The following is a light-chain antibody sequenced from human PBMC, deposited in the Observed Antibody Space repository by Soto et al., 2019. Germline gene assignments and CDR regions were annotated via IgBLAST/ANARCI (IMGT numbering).Light chain of an antibody. Sequence: QPVLTESPSASASLGASVKLTFTLSSGHSSYAIAWHQQQPEKGPRYLMKLNSDGSHSKGDGIPDRFSGSSSGAERYLTISSLQSEDEADYYCQTWGTGPWVFGGGTK. J-gene: IGLJ3*02. CDR2: LNSDGSH. CDR1: SGHSSYA. CDR3: QTWGTGPWV. V-gene: IGLV4-69*01.